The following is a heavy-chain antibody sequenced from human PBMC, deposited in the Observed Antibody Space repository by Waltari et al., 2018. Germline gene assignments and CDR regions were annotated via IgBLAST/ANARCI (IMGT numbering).Heavy chain of an antibody. D-gene: IGHD4-17*01. Sequence: EVQLLESGGGLVQPGGSLRLSCAASGFTFSSYAMSWVRQAPGKGLEWVSVMYSGGSTYYADSVKGRFNISRDNSKNTLYLQMNSLRAEDTAVYYCAKEVYGDGAFDIWGQGTMVTVSS. J-gene: IGHJ3*02. CDR1: GFTFSSYA. CDR2: MYSGGST. V-gene: IGHV3-23*03. CDR3: AKEVYGDGAFDI.